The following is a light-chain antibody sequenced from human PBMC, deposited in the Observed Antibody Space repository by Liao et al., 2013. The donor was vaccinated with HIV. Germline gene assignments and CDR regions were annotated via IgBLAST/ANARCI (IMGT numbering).Light chain of an antibody. CDR3: QAWDSSYVV. Sequence: SYELTQPPSVSVAPGETARITCGGNNIGSKSVHWYQQKPGQAPVLVIYYDSDRPSGIPERFSGSNSGNTATLTISRVEAGDEADYYCQAWDSSYVVFGGGTKLTVV. CDR2: YDS. V-gene: IGLV3-21*01. J-gene: IGLJ2*01. CDR1: NIGSKS.